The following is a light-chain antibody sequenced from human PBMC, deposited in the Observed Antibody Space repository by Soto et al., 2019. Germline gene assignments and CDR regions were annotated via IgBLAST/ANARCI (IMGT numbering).Light chain of an antibody. CDR2: EAS. V-gene: IGKV1-5*01. J-gene: IGKJ1*01. CDR1: QSIRRW. CDR3: QQYSRFSS. Sequence: IQMTQSPSTLAASFGDRVTITCRASQSIRRWLAWDQQKPGKAPKLLIYEASSLERGVPSRLSGSGSGTEFTLTISSRHADDFAAYYCQQYSRFSSFGQGTKVDIK.